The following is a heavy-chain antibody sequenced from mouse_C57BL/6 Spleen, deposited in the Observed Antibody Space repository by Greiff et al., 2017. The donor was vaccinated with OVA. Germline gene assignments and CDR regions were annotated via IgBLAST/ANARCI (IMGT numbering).Heavy chain of an antibody. V-gene: IGHV1-85*01. CDR2: IYPRDGST. CDR1: GYTFTSYD. CDR3: ARPDAMDY. Sequence: LVESGPELVKPGASVKLSCKASGYTFTSYDINWVKQRPGQGLEWIGWIYPRDGSTKYNEKFKGKATLTVDTSSSTAYMELHSLTSEDSAVYFCARPDAMDYWGQGTSVTVSS. J-gene: IGHJ4*01.